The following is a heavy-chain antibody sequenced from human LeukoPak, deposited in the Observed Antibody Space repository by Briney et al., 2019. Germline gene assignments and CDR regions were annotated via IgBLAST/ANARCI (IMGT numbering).Heavy chain of an antibody. V-gene: IGHV1-2*02. CDR2: INPNSGGT. CDR3: ARDGRVLWFGELLYPDY. D-gene: IGHD3-10*01. J-gene: IGHJ4*02. Sequence: GASVKVSCKASGYTFTGYYMHWVRQAPGQGLEWMGWINPNSGGTNYAQKFQGRVTMTRDTSISTAYMELSRLRSDDTAVYYCARDGRVLWFGELLYPDYWGQGTLVTVSS. CDR1: GYTFTGYY.